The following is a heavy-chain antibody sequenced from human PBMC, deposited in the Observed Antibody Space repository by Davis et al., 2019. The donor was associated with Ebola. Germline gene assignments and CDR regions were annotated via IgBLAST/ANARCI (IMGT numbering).Heavy chain of an antibody. Sequence: GESLKISCAASGFTFSSYGMHWVRQAPGKGLEWVAFIRYDGSNKYYADSVKGRFTISRDNSKNTLYLQMNSLRAEDTAVYYCARGSRYCSSTSCYSFDCWGQGTLVTVSS. D-gene: IGHD2-2*01. V-gene: IGHV3-30*02. CDR2: IRYDGSNK. CDR1: GFTFSSYG. CDR3: ARGSRYCSSTSCYSFDC. J-gene: IGHJ4*02.